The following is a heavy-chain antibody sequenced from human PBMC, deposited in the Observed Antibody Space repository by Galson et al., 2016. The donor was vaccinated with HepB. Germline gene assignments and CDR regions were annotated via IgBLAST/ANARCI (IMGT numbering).Heavy chain of an antibody. CDR3: ARMIPLYSSGWYVRDDGWFDP. CDR2: ISSSGRPI. CDR1: GFRFSDYY. Sequence: SLRLSCAASGFRFSDYYMSWTRQAPGKGLEWLSYISSSGRPINYADSVKGRFTVSRDNAKNSLYLQMNNLRGEDTAVYYCARMIPLYSSGWYVRDDGWFDPWGQGTLVTVSS. V-gene: IGHV3-11*01. D-gene: IGHD6-19*01. J-gene: IGHJ5*02.